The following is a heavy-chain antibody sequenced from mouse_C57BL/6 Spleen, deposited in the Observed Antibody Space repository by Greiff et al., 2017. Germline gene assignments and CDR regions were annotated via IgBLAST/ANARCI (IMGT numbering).Heavy chain of an antibody. CDR2: ISDGGSYT. CDR1: GFTFSSYA. CDR3: ARDGPLYYFDY. J-gene: IGHJ2*01. V-gene: IGHV5-4*01. Sequence: EVNVVESGGGLVKPGGSLKLSCAASGFTFSSYAMSWVRQTPEKRLEWVATISDGGSYTYYPDNVKGRFTISRDNAKNNLYLQMSHLKSEDTAMYYCARDGPLYYFDYWGQGTTRTVSS.